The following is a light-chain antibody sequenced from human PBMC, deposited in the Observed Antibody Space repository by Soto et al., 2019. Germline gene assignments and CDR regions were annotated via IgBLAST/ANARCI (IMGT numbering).Light chain of an antibody. CDR3: QHYDSWRN. CDR2: DAS. J-gene: IGKJ1*01. V-gene: IGKV3-15*01. Sequence: EIVMTQSPVTLSVSPGERATLSCRASQSVGSNLAWYQQKPGQVPRLLIYDASSRATGIPARFSASRSGTKFTLTITSLQSEDLAVYYCQHYDSWRNFGQGTKVDIK. CDR1: QSVGSN.